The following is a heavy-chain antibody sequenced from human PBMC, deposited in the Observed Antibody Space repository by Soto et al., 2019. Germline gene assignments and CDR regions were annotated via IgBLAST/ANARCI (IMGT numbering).Heavy chain of an antibody. CDR2: ISRNSDFA. Sequence: QVQLVESGGGLVKPGGSLRLSCAASGFTFDDYYMNWFRQAPGRGLEWLSYISRNSDFANYADSVKGQFTVSRDNAKNSLFLQMNSLRAEDTAVYYCARGGTLWFGELPSDYWGQGTLVTVSS. D-gene: IGHD3-10*01. V-gene: IGHV3-11*06. J-gene: IGHJ4*02. CDR1: GFTFDDYY. CDR3: ARGGTLWFGELPSDY.